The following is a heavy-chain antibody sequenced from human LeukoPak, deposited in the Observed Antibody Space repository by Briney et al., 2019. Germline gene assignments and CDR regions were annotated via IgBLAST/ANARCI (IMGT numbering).Heavy chain of an antibody. J-gene: IGHJ4*02. CDR2: IIPIFGTA. CDR1: GYTFTSYG. CDR3: ARDSLLRGYSYGSFDY. Sequence: SVKVSCKASGYTFTSYGISWVRQAPGQGLEWMGGIIPIFGTANYAQKFQGRVTITTDESTSTAYMELSSLRSEDTAVYYCARDSLLRGYSYGSFDYWGQGTLVTVSS. D-gene: IGHD5-18*01. V-gene: IGHV1-69*05.